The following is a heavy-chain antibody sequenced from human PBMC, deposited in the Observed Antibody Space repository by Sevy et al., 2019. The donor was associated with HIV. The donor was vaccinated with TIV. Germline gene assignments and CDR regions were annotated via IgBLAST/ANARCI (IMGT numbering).Heavy chain of an antibody. D-gene: IGHD3-22*01. CDR3: AREALTYYYDSSGYYWSG. V-gene: IGHV3-20*04. CDR2: INWNGGST. CDR1: GFTFDDYG. Sequence: GESLKISCAASGFTFDDYGMSWVRQAPGKGLEWVSGINWNGGSTGYADSVKGQFTISRDNAKNSLYLQMNSLRAGDTALYYCAREALTYYYDSSGYYWSGWGQGTLVTVSS. J-gene: IGHJ4*02.